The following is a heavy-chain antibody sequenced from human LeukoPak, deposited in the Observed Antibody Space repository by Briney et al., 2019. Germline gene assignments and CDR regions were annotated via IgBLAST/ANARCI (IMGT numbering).Heavy chain of an antibody. V-gene: IGHV3-53*01. J-gene: IGHJ4*02. CDR1: GFTVSSNY. Sequence: GGSLRLSCAAPGFTVSSNYMSWVRQAPGKGLEWVSVIYSGGSTYYADSVKGRFTISRDNSKNTLYLQMNSLRAEDTAVYYCARTYCIGPFDYWGQGTLVTVSS. CDR2: IYSGGST. D-gene: IGHD2-15*01. CDR3: ARTYCIGPFDY.